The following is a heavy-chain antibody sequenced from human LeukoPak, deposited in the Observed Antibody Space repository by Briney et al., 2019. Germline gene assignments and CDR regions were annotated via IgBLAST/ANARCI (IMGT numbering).Heavy chain of an antibody. Sequence: ASVKVSCKASGYTFTSYYMHWVRQAPGQGLEWMGWINPNSGGTNYAQKFQGRVTMTRDTSISTAYMELSSLRSDDTAVYYCARDADYHDSSGYYAYWGQGTLVTVSS. V-gene: IGHV1-2*02. CDR1: GYTFTSYY. CDR3: ARDADYHDSSGYYAY. D-gene: IGHD3-22*01. J-gene: IGHJ4*02. CDR2: INPNSGGT.